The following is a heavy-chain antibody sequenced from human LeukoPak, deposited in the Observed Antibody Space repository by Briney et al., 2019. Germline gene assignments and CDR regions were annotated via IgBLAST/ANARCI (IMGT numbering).Heavy chain of an antibody. CDR3: ARNYNDIFTGFFNCFDP. D-gene: IGHD3-9*01. CDR1: GGSISSGAYS. Sequence: ASQTLSLTCSVSGGSISSGAYSWSWIRQPPGKGLEWIGYIYHTGSTYYNPSLESRVTISVDKSNNQFSLKLSSVTAADTAVYYCARNYNDIFTGFFNCFDPWGQGTLVTVSS. J-gene: IGHJ5*02. V-gene: IGHV4-30-2*01. CDR2: IYHTGST.